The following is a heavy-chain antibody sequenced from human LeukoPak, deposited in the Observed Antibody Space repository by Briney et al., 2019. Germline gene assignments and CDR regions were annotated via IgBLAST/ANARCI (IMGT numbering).Heavy chain of an antibody. CDR1: GESFSGYY. D-gene: IGHD5-18*01. J-gene: IGHJ4*02. CDR3: ARRSPRYSYGRFDY. V-gene: IGHV4-34*01. CDR2: INHSGST. Sequence: PSETLSLTCAVYGESFSGYYWSWIRQPPGKGLEWIGEINHSGSTNYNPSLKSRVTISVDTSKNQFSLKLSSVTAADTAVYYCARRSPRYSYGRFDYWGQGTLVTVSS.